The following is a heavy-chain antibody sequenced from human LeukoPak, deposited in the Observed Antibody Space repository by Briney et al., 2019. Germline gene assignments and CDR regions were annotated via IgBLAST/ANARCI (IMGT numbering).Heavy chain of an antibody. CDR1: GFTFSSYW. CDR3: AADSTAYYYAF. J-gene: IGHJ4*02. D-gene: IGHD3-22*01. V-gene: IGHV3-7*01. CDR2: IKQDGSEK. Sequence: GGSLRLSCAASGFTFSSYWMSWVRQAPGKGLEWVVNIKQDGSEKYYLDSVKGRFTISRDNAKNSLYLQMNSLRAEDTALYYCAADSTAYYYAFWGQGTLVTVSS.